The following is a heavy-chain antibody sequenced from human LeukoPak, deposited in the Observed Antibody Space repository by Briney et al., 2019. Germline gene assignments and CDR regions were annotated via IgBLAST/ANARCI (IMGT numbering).Heavy chain of an antibody. D-gene: IGHD3-10*01. J-gene: IGHJ3*02. CDR3: ANRSGSFSDALDI. CDR2: IHYSEST. Sequence: SETLSLTCTLSDGSIRIYYWGWIRQPPGKGLEWIGYIHYSESTKYNPSLKSRVTMSVDTSKNQSSLKLSSVTAADTAVYYCANRSGSFSDALDIWGQGTLVTVSS. V-gene: IGHV4-59*08. CDR1: DGSIRIYY.